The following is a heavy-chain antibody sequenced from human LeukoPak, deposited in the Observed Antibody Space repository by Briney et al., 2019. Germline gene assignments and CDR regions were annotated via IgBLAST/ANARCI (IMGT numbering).Heavy chain of an antibody. Sequence: SGGTLRLSCAASGFTFSSYGMSWVRQAPGKGLEWVSAISGSGGSTYYADSVKGRFTISRDNSKNTLYLQMNSLRAEDTAVYYCAKGSGVLQPTTYLVHWGQGTLVTVSS. CDR2: ISGSGGST. CDR1: GFTFSSYG. D-gene: IGHD3-10*01. J-gene: IGHJ4*02. CDR3: AKGSGVLQPTTYLVH. V-gene: IGHV3-23*01.